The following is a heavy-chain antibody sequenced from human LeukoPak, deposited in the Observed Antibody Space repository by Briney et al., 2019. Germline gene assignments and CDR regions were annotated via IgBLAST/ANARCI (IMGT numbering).Heavy chain of an antibody. D-gene: IGHD2-21*02. CDR2: INQDGSQK. CDR3: VAGDWGARDSFDL. V-gene: IGHV3-7*01. J-gene: IGHJ3*01. CDR1: GFPFRTYW. Sequence: GGPLRLSCAASGFPFRTYWMSWARQAPGKGLEGLPNINQDGSQKYYVDSVKGRFTISRDNAKNSFFLQMSSLRAEDTSVYYCVAGDWGARDSFDLWGRGTMVTVSS.